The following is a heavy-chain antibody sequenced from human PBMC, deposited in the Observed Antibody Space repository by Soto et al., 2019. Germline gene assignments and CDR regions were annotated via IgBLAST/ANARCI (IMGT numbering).Heavy chain of an antibody. CDR3: ARYWDGYSGSPEYYYGMDV. Sequence: PGESLKISCKGSGYSFTSYWISWVRQMPGKGLEWMGRIDPSDSYTNYSPSFQGHVTISADKSISTAYLQWSSLKASDTAMYYCARYWDGYSGSPEYYYGMDVWGQGTTVTVSS. CDR2: IDPSDSYT. D-gene: IGHD5-12*01. CDR1: GYSFTSYW. V-gene: IGHV5-10-1*01. J-gene: IGHJ6*02.